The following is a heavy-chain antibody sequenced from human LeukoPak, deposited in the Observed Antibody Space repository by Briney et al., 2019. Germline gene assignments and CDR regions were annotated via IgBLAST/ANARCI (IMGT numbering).Heavy chain of an antibody. CDR1: GFTFSSYA. CDR2: ISGSGGST. D-gene: IGHD5-24*01. Sequence: LPGGSLRLSCAASGFTFSSYAMSWVRQAPGKGLEWVSAISGSGGSTYYADSVKGRFTISRDNSKNTLYLQMNSLRAEDTAVYYCARDGLMQAMATITDPFDYWGQGTLVTVSS. J-gene: IGHJ4*02. CDR3: ARDGLMQAMATITDPFDY. V-gene: IGHV3-23*01.